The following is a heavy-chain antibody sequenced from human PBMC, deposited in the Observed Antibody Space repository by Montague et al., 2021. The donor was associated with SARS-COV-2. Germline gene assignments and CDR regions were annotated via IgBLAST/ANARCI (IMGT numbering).Heavy chain of an antibody. Sequence: SETLSLTCPVSGSSISSGFYWAWIRQSPGKGPEWIGTVYHSGYTPYNPSLKGRVTVSIDTSKNQFSLTVISVTAADTAVYFCARRGYTGSDYFDYWGRGTLVTVSS. CDR1: GSSISSGFY. V-gene: IGHV4-38-2*01. J-gene: IGHJ4*02. CDR3: ARRGYTGSDYFDY. CDR2: VYHSGYT. D-gene: IGHD5-12*01.